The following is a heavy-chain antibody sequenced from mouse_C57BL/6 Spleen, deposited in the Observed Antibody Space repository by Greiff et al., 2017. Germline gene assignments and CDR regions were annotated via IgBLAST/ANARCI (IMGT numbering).Heavy chain of an antibody. V-gene: IGHV1-9*01. CDR3: ARCHYDYDDGNWFAY. Sequence: QVQLQQSGAELMKPGASVKLSCKATGYTFTGYWIEWVKQRPGHSLEWIGEILTGSGSTNYNEKFKGKATFTADTSSNTAYMQLSSLTTEDSAIYYCARCHYDYDDGNWFAYWGQGTLVTVSA. J-gene: IGHJ3*01. CDR1: GYTFTGYW. D-gene: IGHD2-4*01. CDR2: ILTGSGST.